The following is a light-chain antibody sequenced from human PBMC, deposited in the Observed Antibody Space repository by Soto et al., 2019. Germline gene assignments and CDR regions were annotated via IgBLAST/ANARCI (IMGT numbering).Light chain of an antibody. CDR2: DAS. V-gene: IGKV3-11*01. CDR3: QQYLSTPPT. J-gene: IGKJ2*01. Sequence: EIVLTQSPATLSLSPGERATLSCRASQSVSSYLAWYQQKPGQALRLLIYDASNRATGIPARFSGSGSGTDFTLTISSLEPEDFAVYYCQQYLSTPPTFGQGTNLEIK. CDR1: QSVSSY.